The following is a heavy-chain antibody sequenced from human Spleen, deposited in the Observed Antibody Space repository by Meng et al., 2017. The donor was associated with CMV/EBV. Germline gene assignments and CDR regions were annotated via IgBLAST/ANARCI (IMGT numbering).Heavy chain of an antibody. CDR1: GGSISSFY. V-gene: IGHV4-59*12. CDR3: ARVGDFWSGYYSVAY. Sequence: GSLRLSCTISGGSISSFYWNWIRQSPGRGLEWIGYIYHSGSTNYNPSLKSRVTISVDTSKNQFSLKLSSVTAADTAVYYCARVGDFWSGYYSVAYWGQGTLVTVSS. D-gene: IGHD3-3*01. CDR2: IYHSGST. J-gene: IGHJ4*02.